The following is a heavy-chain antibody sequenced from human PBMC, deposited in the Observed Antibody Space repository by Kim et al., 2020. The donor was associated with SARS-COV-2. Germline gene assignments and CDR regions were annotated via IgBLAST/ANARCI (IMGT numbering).Heavy chain of an antibody. CDR3: ATDTPQVGGGELED. Sequence: GGSLRLSCAASGFTFNGAWMNWVRQAPGKGLEWVGLIKNKKGGTSHYAAPVKGRFTISRDDSKNTIYLQMNSLMTEDTARYYCATDTPQVGGGELEDWGQGKLFTAS. D-gene: IGHD1-26*01. CDR1: GFTFNGAW. V-gene: IGHV3-15*01. J-gene: IGHJ4*02. CDR2: IKNKKGGTS.